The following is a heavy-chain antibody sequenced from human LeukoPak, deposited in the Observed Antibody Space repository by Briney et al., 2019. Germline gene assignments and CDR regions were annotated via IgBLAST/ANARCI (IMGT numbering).Heavy chain of an antibody. J-gene: IGHJ4*02. CDR3: TMVNGVFSPFVY. CDR2: IALTGLT. V-gene: IGHV4/OR15-8*02. CDR1: SRSITNTNA. D-gene: IGHD4/OR15-4a*01. Sequence: AESLSLTRAVASRSITNTNAGSWVRQPPGQGLDWIVEIALTGLTHYNPSLDSRVTVSLDKSKNQLSLELSTLSITATGVDYRTMVNGVFSPFVYWGQGTLVTVLS.